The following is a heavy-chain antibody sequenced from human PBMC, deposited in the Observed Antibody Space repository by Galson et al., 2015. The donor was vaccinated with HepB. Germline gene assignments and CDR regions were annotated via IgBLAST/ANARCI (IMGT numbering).Heavy chain of an antibody. J-gene: IGHJ4*02. CDR3: TRLGDLSGYSSN. CDR1: GFIFSNYG. CDR2: IWYDGTNK. D-gene: IGHD6-13*01. V-gene: IGHV3-33*01. Sequence: SLRLSCAASGFIFSNYGMHWVRQAPGQGLEWVALIWYDGTNKYYADSVKGRLTISRDNSKNTLYLQMNSLRAEDTAVYCCTRLGDLSGYSSNWGQGTLVTVSS.